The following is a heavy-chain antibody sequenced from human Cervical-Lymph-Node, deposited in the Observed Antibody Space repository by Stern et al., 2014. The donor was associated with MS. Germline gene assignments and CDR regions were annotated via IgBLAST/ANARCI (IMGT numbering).Heavy chain of an antibody. CDR1: GGSISSGSYY. V-gene: IGHV4-61*02. J-gene: IGHJ4*02. D-gene: IGHD6-19*01. CDR2: IYTSGST. Sequence: QVQLQESGPGLVKPSPTLSLTCTVSGGSISSGSYYWSWIRQPAGKGLEWIGRIYTSGSTNYNPSLHSRATISVDTPKNQYSLKRSSGTAADTAVYYCARGGQYSSGWYVGWGQGTLVTVSS. CDR3: ARGGQYSSGWYVG.